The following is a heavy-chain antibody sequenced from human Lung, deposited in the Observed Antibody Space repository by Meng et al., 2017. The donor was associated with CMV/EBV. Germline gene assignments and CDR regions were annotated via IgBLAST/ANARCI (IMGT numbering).Heavy chain of an antibody. V-gene: IGHV4-39*07. Sequence: SETLSLXXTVSGGSISSSSYYWGWIRQPPGKGLEWIGSIYYSRSTYYNPSLKSRVTISVDTSKNQFSLKLSSVTAADTAVYYCARKLVVPAAIRNDAFDIWGQGXMVTVSS. CDR1: GGSISSSSYY. J-gene: IGHJ3*02. D-gene: IGHD2-2*01. CDR3: ARKLVVPAAIRNDAFDI. CDR2: IYYSRST.